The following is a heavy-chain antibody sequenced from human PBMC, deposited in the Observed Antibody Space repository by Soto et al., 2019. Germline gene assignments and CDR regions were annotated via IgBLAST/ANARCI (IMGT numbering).Heavy chain of an antibody. Sequence: SETLSLTCTVSGDSIRNRNYYWGWIRQPPGKGLEWIVSRYDDGSTFYNPSLRSRVTISVDTAKKEFSLKVTSVTAADTAVYYCARGIYVGSSGYYLDFWGQGTLVTVSS. D-gene: IGHD3-22*01. J-gene: IGHJ4*02. CDR2: RYDDGST. V-gene: IGHV4-39*01. CDR1: GDSIRNRNYY. CDR3: ARGIYVGSSGYYLDF.